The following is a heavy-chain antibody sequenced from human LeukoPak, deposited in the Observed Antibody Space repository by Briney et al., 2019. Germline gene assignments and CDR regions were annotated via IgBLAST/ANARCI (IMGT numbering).Heavy chain of an antibody. Sequence: PGGSLRLSCAASGFTFSTYGMHWVRQAPGKGLEWVAFIRYDGSNKYYADSVKGRFTISRDNSKNTLYLQMNSLRAEDTAVYYCARGGSSSWYRPESDYWGQGTLVTVSS. CDR3: ARGGSSSWYRPESDY. D-gene: IGHD6-13*01. CDR1: GFTFSTYG. V-gene: IGHV3-30*02. J-gene: IGHJ4*02. CDR2: IRYDGSNK.